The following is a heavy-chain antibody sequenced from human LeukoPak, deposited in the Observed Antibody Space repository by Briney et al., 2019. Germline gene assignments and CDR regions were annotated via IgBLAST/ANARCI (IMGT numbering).Heavy chain of an antibody. V-gene: IGHV3-23*01. D-gene: IGHD5-12*01. CDR2: ISGSGGST. J-gene: IGHJ4*02. CDR1: GFTFSSYA. Sequence: GGSLRLSCAASGFTFSSYAMSWVRQAPGKGLEWVSAISGSGGSTYYADSVKGRFTISRDNSKNTLYLQMNSLRAEDTAVYYCAQDYSGYDGVPVYYFHYRRQGTLATVPS. CDR3: AQDYSGYDGVPVYYFHY.